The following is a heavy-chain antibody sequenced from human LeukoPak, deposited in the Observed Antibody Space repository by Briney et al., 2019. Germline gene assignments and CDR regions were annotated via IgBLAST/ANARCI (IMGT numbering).Heavy chain of an antibody. D-gene: IGHD2-2*01. CDR3: ARVPASEYYMDV. Sequence: ASVKVSCKASGYTFTGYYMHWVRQAPGQGLEWMGWINPNSGGTNYAQKFQGRATMTRDTSISTAYMELSRLRSDDTAVYYCARVPASEYYMDVWGKGTTVTVSS. CDR1: GYTFTGYY. J-gene: IGHJ6*03. V-gene: IGHV1-2*02. CDR2: INPNSGGT.